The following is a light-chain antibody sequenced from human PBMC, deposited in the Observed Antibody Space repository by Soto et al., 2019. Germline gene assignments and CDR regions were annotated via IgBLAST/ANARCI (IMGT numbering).Light chain of an antibody. V-gene: IGKV3-15*01. J-gene: IGKJ4*01. CDR3: QQYNNWPLT. CDR2: GAS. CDR1: QNINNN. Sequence: EIVMTQSPATLSVSPGERATLSCRASQNINNNLAWYQQKPGQGPRLLIYGASSRATGIPARFSGSGSGTGFTLTISSLQSEDFAIYCCQQYNNWPLTFGGGTKVEIK.